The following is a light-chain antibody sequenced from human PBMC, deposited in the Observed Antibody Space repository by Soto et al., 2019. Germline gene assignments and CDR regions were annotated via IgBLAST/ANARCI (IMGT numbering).Light chain of an antibody. V-gene: IGKV3-20*01. Sequence: EIVMTQSPATLSVSPGERAILSCRASQSLSSDLAWYQQKPGQAPRLLIYGASNRATGIPDRFSGSGSGTDFTLTISRLEPEDFAVYYCQQYGSSGTFGQGTKVDIK. J-gene: IGKJ1*01. CDR2: GAS. CDR1: QSLSSD. CDR3: QQYGSSGT.